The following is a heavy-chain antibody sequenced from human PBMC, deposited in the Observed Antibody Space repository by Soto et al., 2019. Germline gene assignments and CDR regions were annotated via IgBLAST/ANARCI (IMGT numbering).Heavy chain of an antibody. Sequence: GGSLRLSCAASGFTFSSYAMSWVRQAPGKGLEWVSAISGSGGSTYYADSVKGRFTISRDNSKSTLHLQMNSLRAEDTAVYYCAKAPYAAAGKGYFDYWGQGTLVTVS. CDR3: AKAPYAAAGKGYFDY. J-gene: IGHJ4*02. CDR2: ISGSGGST. D-gene: IGHD6-13*01. CDR1: GFTFSSYA. V-gene: IGHV3-23*01.